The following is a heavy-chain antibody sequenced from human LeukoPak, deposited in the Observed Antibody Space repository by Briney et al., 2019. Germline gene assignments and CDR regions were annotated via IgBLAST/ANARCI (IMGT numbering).Heavy chain of an antibody. V-gene: IGHV3-23*01. Sequence: PGGSLRLSCAASGFSFSSYAMSWVREAPARGLEWVSSLRGNGDTFYADSVKGRFTLSRDDSRNTVYLQLNSLRVEDTAVYYCAKANWVSNADAVFWGQGTVVTVSS. CDR3: AKANWVSNADAVF. D-gene: IGHD1-1*01. CDR2: LRGNGDT. CDR1: GFSFSSYA. J-gene: IGHJ4*02.